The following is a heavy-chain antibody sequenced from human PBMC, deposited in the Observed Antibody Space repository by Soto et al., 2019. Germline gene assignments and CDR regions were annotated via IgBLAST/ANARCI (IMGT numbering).Heavy chain of an antibody. D-gene: IGHD6-6*01. CDR2: IRGSGGST. J-gene: IGHJ6*02. CDR1: GFTFSSYA. CDR3: AKGVAARASGARYYGMDV. Sequence: EVQLLESGGGLVQPGGSLRLSCAASGFTFSSYAMSWVRQAPGKGLEWGSAIRGSGGSTYYADSVKGRFTLSRDHSKNTLYLQMNSLGAEDTAVYYCAKGVAARASGARYYGMDVWGQGTTVTVSS. V-gene: IGHV3-23*01.